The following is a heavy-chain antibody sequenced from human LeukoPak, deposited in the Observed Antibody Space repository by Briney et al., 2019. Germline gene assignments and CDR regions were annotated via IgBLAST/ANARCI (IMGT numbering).Heavy chain of an antibody. J-gene: IGHJ4*02. D-gene: IGHD5-18*01. Sequence: PSQTLSLTCTVSGGSISSGDYYWSWIRQPPGKGLEWIGYIYYSGSTYYSPSLKSRVTISVDTSKNQFSLKLSSVTAADTAVYYCARWGSSGGYSYYGDYWGQGTLVTVSS. CDR1: GGSISSGDYY. CDR2: IYYSGST. CDR3: ARWGSSGGYSYYGDY. V-gene: IGHV4-30-4*01.